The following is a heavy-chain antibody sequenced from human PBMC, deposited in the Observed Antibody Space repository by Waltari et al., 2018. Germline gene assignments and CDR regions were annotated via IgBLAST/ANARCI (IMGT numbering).Heavy chain of an antibody. V-gene: IGHV4-34*01. CDR2: INHSGST. J-gene: IGHJ4*02. D-gene: IGHD3-22*01. CDR3: ARLQYGIVVVRDY. CDR1: GGSFSGYY. Sequence: QVQLQQWGAGLLKPSETLSLTCAVYGGSFSGYYWSWIRQPPGKGLGWIGEINHSGSTNYNPSLKSRVTISVDTSKNQFSLKLSSVTAADTAVYYCARLQYGIVVVRDYWGQGTLVTVSS.